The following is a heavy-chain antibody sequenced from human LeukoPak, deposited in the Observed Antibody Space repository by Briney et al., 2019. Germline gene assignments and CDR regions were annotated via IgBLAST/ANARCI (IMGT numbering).Heavy chain of an antibody. CDR3: ARGITMAN. Sequence: GGSLRLSCAASGFTFSNYWMTWVRQAPGKGLEWVANIKQDDSERDYVDSVKGRFTISRDDAKNSLYLQMNSLRDEDTAVYYCARGITMANWGHGTLVTVSS. CDR1: GFTFSNYW. D-gene: IGHD3-10*01. J-gene: IGHJ4*01. V-gene: IGHV3-7*04. CDR2: IKQDDSER.